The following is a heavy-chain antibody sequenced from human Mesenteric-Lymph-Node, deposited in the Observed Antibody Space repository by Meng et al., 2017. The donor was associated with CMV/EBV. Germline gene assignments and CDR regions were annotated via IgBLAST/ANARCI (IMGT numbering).Heavy chain of an antibody. Sequence: CTVSGASISSGTYYWSWIRQHPGKGLEWIGYIYYSGSTYYNPSLKSRVTISVDTSKNQFSLKLSSVTAADTAVYYCARDLDRNWFDPWSQGTLVTVSS. V-gene: IGHV4-31*03. CDR1: GASISSGTYY. CDR3: ARDLDRNWFDP. CDR2: IYYSGST. J-gene: IGHJ5*02.